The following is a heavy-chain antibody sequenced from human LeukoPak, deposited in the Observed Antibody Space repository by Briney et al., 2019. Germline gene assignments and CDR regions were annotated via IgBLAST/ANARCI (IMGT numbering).Heavy chain of an antibody. D-gene: IGHD1-1*01. V-gene: IGHV3-21*01. CDR1: GFTFSTYT. J-gene: IGHJ6*04. CDR2: ISSGTSYI. CDR3: ARDRATGTTNYYYYYGMDV. Sequence: PGGSLRLSCAASGFTFSTYTVNWVRQPPGKGLEWVSSISSGTSYIYYADSVKGRFTISRDNAKNSLYLQMNSLRAEDTAVYYCARDRATGTTNYYYYYGMDVWGKGTTVTVSS.